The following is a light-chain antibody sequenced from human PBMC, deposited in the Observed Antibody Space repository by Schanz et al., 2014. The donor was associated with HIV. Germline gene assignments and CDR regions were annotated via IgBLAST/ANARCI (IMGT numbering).Light chain of an antibody. CDR2: EGS. CDR3: SSYTTSRTWV. V-gene: IGLV2-14*02. J-gene: IGLJ3*02. Sequence: QSALTQPASVSGSPGQSITISCTGTNSDVGSYNFVSWYQQHPGKAPKLIIYEGSKRPLGVSNRFSGYKSGDTASLTISGLQDEDEADFYCSSYTTSRTWVFGGGTKLTVL. CDR1: NSDVGSYNF.